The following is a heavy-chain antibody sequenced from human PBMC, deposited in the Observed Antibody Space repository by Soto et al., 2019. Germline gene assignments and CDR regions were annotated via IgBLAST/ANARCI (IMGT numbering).Heavy chain of an antibody. D-gene: IGHD3-22*01. Sequence: QIPLVQSGSEVREPWASAKVSCKTSGYTFTNNDVCWVRQAPGQGLEWMGWISPYSRKPNQTRKCRGRVAMNAATSTSTVYMELRSLTSDDTAVYDCAREGLLLLPDYWGQGTLVTVSS. V-gene: IGHV1-18*01. J-gene: IGHJ4*02. CDR2: ISPYSRKP. CDR3: AREGLLLLPDY. CDR1: GYTFTNND.